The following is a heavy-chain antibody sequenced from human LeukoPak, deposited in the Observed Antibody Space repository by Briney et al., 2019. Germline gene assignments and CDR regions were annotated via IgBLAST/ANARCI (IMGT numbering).Heavy chain of an antibody. CDR1: GFTVSSNY. CDR2: IYSGGST. V-gene: IGHV3-53*01. Sequence: GGSLRLSCAASGFTVSSNYMSWVRQAPRKGLECVSVIYSGGSTYYADSVKGRFTISRDNSKNTLYLQMNSLRAEDTAVYYCVRGDYGDYTLFDYWGQGTLVTVSS. D-gene: IGHD4-17*01. J-gene: IGHJ4*02. CDR3: VRGDYGDYTLFDY.